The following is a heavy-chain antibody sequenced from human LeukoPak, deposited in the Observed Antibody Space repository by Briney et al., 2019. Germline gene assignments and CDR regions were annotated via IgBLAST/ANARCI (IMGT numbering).Heavy chain of an antibody. Sequence: GGSLRLSCAVSGITLSNYGMSWVRQAPGKGLEWVAGISGSGGRTNYADSVRGRFTISRDNPKNTLFLQMNSLRAEDTAVYFCAKRGVVIRVILVGFHKEAYYFDSWGQGALVTVSS. V-gene: IGHV3-23*01. CDR3: AKRGVVIRVILVGFHKEAYYFDS. J-gene: IGHJ4*02. CDR1: GITLSNYG. D-gene: IGHD3-10*01. CDR2: ISGSGGRT.